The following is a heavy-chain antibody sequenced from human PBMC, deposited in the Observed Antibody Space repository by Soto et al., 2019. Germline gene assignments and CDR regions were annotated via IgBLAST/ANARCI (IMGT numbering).Heavy chain of an antibody. J-gene: IGHJ5*02. V-gene: IGHV4-34*01. CDR1: GGSFSGYY. CDR3: ARGLGVVVPAAMINWFDP. CDR2: INHSGST. D-gene: IGHD2-2*01. Sequence: PSETLSLTCAVYGGSFSGYYWSWIRQPPWKGLEWIGEINHSGSTNYNPSLKSRVTISVDTSKNQFSLKLSSVTAADTAVYYCARGLGVVVPAAMINWFDPWGQGTLVTVS.